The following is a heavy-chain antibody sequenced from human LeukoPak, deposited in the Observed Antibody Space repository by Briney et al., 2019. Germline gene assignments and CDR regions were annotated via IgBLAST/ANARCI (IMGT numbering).Heavy chain of an antibody. D-gene: IGHD6-13*01. Sequence: SETLSLTCAVYGGSFSGYYWSWIRQPPGKGLEWIGEINHSGSTNYNPSLKSRVTISVDTCKNQFSLKLSSVTAADTAVYYCAXMPXQLAYWDAFDIWGQGTMVTVSS. J-gene: IGHJ3*02. CDR1: GGSFSGYY. CDR3: AXMPXQLAYWDAFDI. V-gene: IGHV4-34*01. CDR2: INHSGST.